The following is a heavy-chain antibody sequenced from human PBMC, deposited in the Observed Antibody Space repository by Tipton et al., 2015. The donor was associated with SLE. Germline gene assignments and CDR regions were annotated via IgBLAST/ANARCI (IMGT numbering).Heavy chain of an antibody. CDR3: AKRDPRVVEWELDY. CDR2: ISGSGGST. J-gene: IGHJ4*02. CDR1: GFTFSSYG. Sequence: SLRLSCAASGFTFSSYGMSWVRQAPGKGLEWVSAISGSGGSTYYADSVKGRFTISRDNSKNTLYLQMNSLRAEDTAVYYCAKRDPRVVEWELDYWGQGTLVTVSS. V-gene: IGHV3-23*01. D-gene: IGHD1-26*01.